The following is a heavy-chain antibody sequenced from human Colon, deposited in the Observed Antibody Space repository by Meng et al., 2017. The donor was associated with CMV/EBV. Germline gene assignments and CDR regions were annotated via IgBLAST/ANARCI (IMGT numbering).Heavy chain of an antibody. V-gene: IGHV3-23*01. CDR2: ISSSSDRS. CDR1: GFTFNAYA. CDR3: VRDGVTPDY. Sequence: GESLKISCGASGFTFNAYAMAWVRQVPGKGLQWVAAISSSSDRSYYPDSVKGRFTISRDNSKNTLYLQMNNLRVEDTAMYYCVRDGVTPDYWGQGTLVTVSS. D-gene: IGHD3-3*01. J-gene: IGHJ4*02.